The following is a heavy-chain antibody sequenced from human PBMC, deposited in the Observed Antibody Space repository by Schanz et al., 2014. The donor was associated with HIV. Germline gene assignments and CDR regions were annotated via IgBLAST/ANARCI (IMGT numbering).Heavy chain of an antibody. CDR1: GFTFSSYA. CDR2: ISGSGAGT. D-gene: IGHD3-10*01. Sequence: VQLVESGGGLVKPGGSLRLSCAASGFTFSSYAMSWVRQAPGKGLEWVSTISGSGAGTYYADSVKGRFTISRDNANNSVYLQMNSLRGEDTAVYYCVREPSSGVDYFDFWGQGTLVTVS. V-gene: IGHV3-23*04. CDR3: VREPSSGVDYFDF. J-gene: IGHJ4*02.